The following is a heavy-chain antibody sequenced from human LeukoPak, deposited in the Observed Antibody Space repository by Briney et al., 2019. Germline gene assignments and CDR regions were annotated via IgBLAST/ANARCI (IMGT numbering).Heavy chain of an antibody. CDR2: INAGNGNT. CDR3: ARGYYDLLTGHVVTYYFDY. CDR1: GYTFTSYA. D-gene: IGHD3-9*01. V-gene: IGHV1-3*01. Sequence: ASVKVSCKASGYTFTSYAMHWVRQAPGQRLEWMGWINAGNGNTKYSQKFQGRVTITRDTSASTAYMELRSLRSEDTAVYYCARGYYDLLTGHVVTYYFDYWGQGTLVTVSS. J-gene: IGHJ4*02.